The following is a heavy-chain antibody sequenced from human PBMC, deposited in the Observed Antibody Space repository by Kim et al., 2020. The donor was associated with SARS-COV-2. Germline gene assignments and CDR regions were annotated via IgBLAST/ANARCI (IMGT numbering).Heavy chain of an antibody. V-gene: IGHV4-31*03. Sequence: SETLSLTCTVSGDSISSGDYYWSWIRQHSGKGREWIGYFYYSGSTYYNPSLQSRVTISIDTSKNQFSLKLSSVTAADTAVYYCARGGYCSLASCDEGIEYWGQETLVTVSS. CDR2: FYYSGST. CDR3: ARGGYCSLASCDEGIEY. J-gene: IGHJ4*01. CDR1: GDSISSGDYY. D-gene: IGHD2-2*01.